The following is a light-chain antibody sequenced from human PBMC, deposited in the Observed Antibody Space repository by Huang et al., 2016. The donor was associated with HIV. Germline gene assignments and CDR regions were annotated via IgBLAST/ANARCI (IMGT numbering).Light chain of an antibody. CDR1: QTIRSY. CDR2: AAS. Sequence: DIQMTQSPSSRSASVGDRVTITCRASQTIRSYLNWYQQKPGKAPKLLIYAASSLQTEVPSRFSGSGSGTEFTLTISSLQPEDFATYYCQHSYSSPLSFGGGTKVEI. J-gene: IGKJ4*01. V-gene: IGKV1-39*01. CDR3: QHSYSSPLS.